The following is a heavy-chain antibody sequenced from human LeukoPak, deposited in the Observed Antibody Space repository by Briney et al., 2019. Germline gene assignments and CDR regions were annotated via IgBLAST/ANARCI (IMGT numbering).Heavy chain of an antibody. CDR2: IYYSGST. J-gene: IGHJ6*03. CDR3: ARAGSYSSSSYYYYYYMDV. Sequence: PETLSLTCTVSGGSISSYYWSWIRQPPGKGLEWIGYIYYSGSTNYNPSLKSRVTISVDTSKNQFSLKLSSVTAADTAVYYCARAGSYSSSSYYYYYYMDVWGKGTTVTVSS. V-gene: IGHV4-59*01. CDR1: GGSISSYY. D-gene: IGHD6-6*01.